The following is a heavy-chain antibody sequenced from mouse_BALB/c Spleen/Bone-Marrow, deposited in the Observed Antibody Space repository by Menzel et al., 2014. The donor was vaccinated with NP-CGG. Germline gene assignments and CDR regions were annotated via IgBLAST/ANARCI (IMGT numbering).Heavy chain of an antibody. CDR2: IRNKANAYTT. CDR3: ARSLYPRAMDY. J-gene: IGHJ4*01. CDR1: GFTFTDYY. D-gene: IGHD2-1*01. V-gene: IGHV7-3*02. Sequence: EVNVVESGGGLVQPGGSLRLSCATSGFTFTDYYMSWVRQPPGKALEWLGFIRNKANAYTTEYSASVKGRFTISRDNSQSILYLQMNILRAEDSAIYYCARSLYPRAMDYWGQGTSVTVSS.